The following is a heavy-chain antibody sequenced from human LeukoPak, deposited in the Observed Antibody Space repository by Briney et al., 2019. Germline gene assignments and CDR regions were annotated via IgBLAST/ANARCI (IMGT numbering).Heavy chain of an antibody. Sequence: GGSLRLSWAASGFTFSSYDMHWVSQVTGKDLEWVSGIGTAGDTYYLGSVKGRFTISRDDAKNTVYLQMNNLRAEDTAVYCVRGGPSTWSWGQGTLVTVSS. D-gene: IGHD2-15*01. J-gene: IGHJ5*02. CDR2: IGTAGDT. V-gene: IGHV3-13*01. CDR1: GFTFSSYD. CDR3: RGGPSTWS.